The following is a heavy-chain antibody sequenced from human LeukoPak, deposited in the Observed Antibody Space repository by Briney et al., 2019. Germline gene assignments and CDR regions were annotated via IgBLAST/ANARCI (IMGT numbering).Heavy chain of an antibody. CDR1: GFTFSSYA. V-gene: IGHV3-30*04. J-gene: IGHJ2*01. CDR3: ARDRLGGCSYGTSWYFDL. CDR2: ISFDGSNK. Sequence: GGSLRLSCAASGFTFSSYAMHWVRQAPGKGLEWVAFISFDGSNKYHADSVKGRFTISRDNSKNTLYLQMNSLRAEDTAAYYCARDRLGGCSYGTSWYFDLWGRGTLVTVSS. D-gene: IGHD5-18*01.